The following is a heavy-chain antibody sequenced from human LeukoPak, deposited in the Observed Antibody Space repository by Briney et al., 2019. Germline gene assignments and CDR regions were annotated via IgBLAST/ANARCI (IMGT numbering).Heavy chain of an antibody. CDR3: AGDRKAVAGTNFDY. CDR2: IIPILGIA. CDR1: GGTFSSYA. Sequence: ASVKVSCKASGGTFSSYAISWVRQAPGQGLGWMGRIIPILGIANYAQKFQGRVTITADKSTSTAYMELSSLRSEDTAVYYCAGDRKAVAGTNFDYWGQGTLVTVSS. D-gene: IGHD6-19*01. J-gene: IGHJ4*02. V-gene: IGHV1-69*04.